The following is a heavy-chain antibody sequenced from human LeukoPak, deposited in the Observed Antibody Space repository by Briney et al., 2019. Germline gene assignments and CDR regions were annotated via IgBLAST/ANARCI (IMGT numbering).Heavy chain of an antibody. CDR3: ARDSSYYDSSGYQNDY. Sequence: GGSLRLSXAASGFTFDDYGMGWVRQAPGKGLEWVSGINWNGGSTGYADSVKGRFTISRDNAKNSLYLQMNSLRAEDTALYYCARDSSYYDSSGYQNDYWGQGTLVTVSS. CDR2: INWNGGST. CDR1: GFTFDDYG. D-gene: IGHD3-22*01. V-gene: IGHV3-20*04. J-gene: IGHJ4*02.